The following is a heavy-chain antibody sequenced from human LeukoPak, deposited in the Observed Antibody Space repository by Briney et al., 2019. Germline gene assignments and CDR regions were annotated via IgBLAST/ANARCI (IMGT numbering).Heavy chain of an antibody. D-gene: IGHD6-19*01. CDR1: GFTSSSFA. J-gene: IGHJ4*02. Sequence: PGGSLRLSCAASGFTSSSFAMHWVRQAPGKGLEWVAVISYDGSNRYYADSVRGRFTISRDNSKNTLYLQMNSLRAEDTAVYYCARDFSGWYSGVDYWGQGTLVTVSS. V-gene: IGHV3-30-3*01. CDR3: ARDFSGWYSGVDY. CDR2: ISYDGSNR.